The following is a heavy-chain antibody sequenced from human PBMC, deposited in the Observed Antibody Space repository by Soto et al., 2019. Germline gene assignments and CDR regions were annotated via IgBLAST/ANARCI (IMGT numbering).Heavy chain of an antibody. CDR3: ARGPAYGDYWYFDY. CDR2: IIPIFGTA. D-gene: IGHD4-17*01. V-gene: IGHV1-69*13. CDR1: GGTFSSYA. J-gene: IGHJ4*02. Sequence: GASVKVSCKASGGTFSSYAISWVRQAPGQGLEWMGGIIPIFGTADYAQKFQGRVTITADESTSTAYMELSSLRSEDTAVYYCARGPAYGDYWYFDYWGQGTLVTVSS.